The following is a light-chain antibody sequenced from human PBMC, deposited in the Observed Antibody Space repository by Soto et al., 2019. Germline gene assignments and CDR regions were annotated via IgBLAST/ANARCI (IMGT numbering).Light chain of an antibody. CDR2: GAS. CDR1: QSLRSS. V-gene: IGKV3-15*01. J-gene: IGKJ1*01. Sequence: VMTQSPATLSVSPGERATLSCRASQSLRSSLAWYQQKPGQAPRLLIYGASTRATGIPASFSGSGSGTEFTLTISSLQSEDFAVYFCQQYNIWPQTFGQGTKVEI. CDR3: QQYNIWPQT.